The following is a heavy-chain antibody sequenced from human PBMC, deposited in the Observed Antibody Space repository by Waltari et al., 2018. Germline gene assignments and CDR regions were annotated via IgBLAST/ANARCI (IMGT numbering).Heavy chain of an antibody. Sequence: EVQLVESGGGLVQPGGSLRLSCAASGFTFSSWMHWVRKAPGTGLVWVSRINSDGSSTSYADSVKGRFTISRDNAKNTLYLQMNSLRAEDTAVYYCARDFLIEYSSSSPSEYFQHWGQGTLVTVSS. CDR1: GFTFSSW. V-gene: IGHV3-74*01. D-gene: IGHD6-6*01. J-gene: IGHJ1*01. CDR2: INSDGSST. CDR3: ARDFLIEYSSSSPSEYFQH.